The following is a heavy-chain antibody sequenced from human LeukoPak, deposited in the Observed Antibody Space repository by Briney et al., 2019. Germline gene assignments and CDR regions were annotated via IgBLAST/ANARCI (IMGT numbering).Heavy chain of an antibody. CDR3: ARAVRTLSRRGYDLGY. D-gene: IGHD5-12*01. Sequence: PGGSLRLSCAASGFTFSSYWMHWVRQAPGKGLVWVSRINSDGSSTSYADSVKGRFTISRDNAKNTLYLQMNSLRAEDTAVYYCARAVRTLSRRGYDLGYWGQGTLVTVSS. J-gene: IGHJ4*02. CDR2: INSDGSST. CDR1: GFTFSSYW. V-gene: IGHV3-74*01.